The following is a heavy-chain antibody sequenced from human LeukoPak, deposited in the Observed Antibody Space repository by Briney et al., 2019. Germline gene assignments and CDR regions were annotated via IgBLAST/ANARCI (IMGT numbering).Heavy chain of an antibody. V-gene: IGHV4-59*12. J-gene: IGHJ4*02. Sequence: SETLSLTCTVSGGSISSYYWSWIRQPPGKGLEWIGYIYYSGSTNYNPSLKSRVTISVDTSKNQFSLQLSSVTAADTAVYYCXRDGYNWNDPPGGFDYWGQGTLVTVSS. D-gene: IGHD1-20*01. CDR3: XRDGYNWNDPPGGFDY. CDR1: GGSISSYY. CDR2: IYYSGST.